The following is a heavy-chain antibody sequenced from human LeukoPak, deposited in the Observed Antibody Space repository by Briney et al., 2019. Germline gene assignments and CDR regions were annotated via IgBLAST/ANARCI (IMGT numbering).Heavy chain of an antibody. CDR1: GGSISSSSYY. CDR2: IYYSGST. CDR3: ARDLMVRGVIDY. D-gene: IGHD3-10*01. J-gene: IGHJ4*02. Sequence: SETLSLTCTVSGGSISSSSYYWGWIRQPPGKGLEWIGSIYYSGSTYYNPSLKSRVTISVDTSKNQFSLKLSSVTAADTAVYYCARDLMVRGVIDYWGQGTLVTVSS. V-gene: IGHV4-39*07.